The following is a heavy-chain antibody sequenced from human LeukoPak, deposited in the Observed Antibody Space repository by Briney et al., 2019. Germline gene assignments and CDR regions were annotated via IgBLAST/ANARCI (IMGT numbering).Heavy chain of an antibody. D-gene: IGHD1-26*01. J-gene: IGHJ4*02. V-gene: IGHV3-53*01. CDR2: IYSGGLT. Sequence: GGSLRLSCAVSGFTVSSYYMTWVRHAPGKGLEWVSLIYSGGLTYYADSVQGRFTISRDDSRNSVYLHLNSLRAEDTAVYYCARDARKVGSGLDYWGQGTLVTVYS. CDR1: GFTVSSYY. CDR3: ARDARKVGSGLDY.